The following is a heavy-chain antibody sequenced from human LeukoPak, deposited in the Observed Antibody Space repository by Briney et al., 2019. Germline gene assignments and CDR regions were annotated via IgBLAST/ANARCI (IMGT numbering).Heavy chain of an antibody. J-gene: IGHJ4*02. Sequence: SETLCLTCIVSGASVTSSPYFWGWIRQSPGQGLEWIGTISYSGTTYYNPSLRSRLTVSVDTSKNNLSLKLSSVTAADTAVYYCAANSADYNTLGSSYKVWGQGTLVTVSS. CDR3: AANSADYNTLGSSYKV. CDR1: GASVTSSPYF. CDR2: ISYSGTT. D-gene: IGHD3-10*01. V-gene: IGHV4-39*02.